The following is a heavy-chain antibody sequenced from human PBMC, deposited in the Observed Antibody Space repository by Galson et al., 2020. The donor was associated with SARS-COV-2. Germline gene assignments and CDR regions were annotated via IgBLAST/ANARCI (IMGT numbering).Heavy chain of an antibody. CDR1: GFTFSDHY. CDR3: ASSTTASRREFDY. Sequence: LSLTCAASGFTFSDHYMDWVRQAPGKGLEWVARSRNKGNSYTTEYAASVKGRFIISRDDSKNSLYLQMNSLKTEDTAVYYCASSTTASRREFDYWGQGTLVTVSS. D-gene: IGHD6-6*01. J-gene: IGHJ4*02. V-gene: IGHV3-72*01. CDR2: SRNKGNSYTT.